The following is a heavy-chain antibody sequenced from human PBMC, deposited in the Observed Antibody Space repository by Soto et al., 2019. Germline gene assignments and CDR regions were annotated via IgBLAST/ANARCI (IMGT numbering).Heavy chain of an antibody. CDR3: ARDLGDYYGSGSYADY. CDR1: GGTFSSYT. D-gene: IGHD3-10*01. Sequence: QVQLVQSGAEVKMPGSSVKVSCKASGGTFSSYTISWVRQAPGQGLEWMGRIIPILGIANYAQKFQGRVTITADKSTSTAYMELSSLRSEDTAVYYGARDLGDYYGSGSYADYWGQGTLVTVSS. CDR2: IIPILGIA. V-gene: IGHV1-69*08. J-gene: IGHJ4*02.